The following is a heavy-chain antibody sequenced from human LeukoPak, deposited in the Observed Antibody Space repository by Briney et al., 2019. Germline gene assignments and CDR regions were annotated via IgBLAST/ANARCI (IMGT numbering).Heavy chain of an antibody. Sequence: SETLSLTCTVSGGSISSYYWSWIRQPPGKGLEWIGYIYYSGSTNHNPSLKSRVTISVDTSKNQFSLKLSSVTAADTAVYYCARAGGYSYGILDPWGQGTLVTVSS. CDR2: IYYSGST. J-gene: IGHJ5*02. V-gene: IGHV4-59*01. CDR3: ARAGGYSYGILDP. CDR1: GGSISSYY. D-gene: IGHD5-18*01.